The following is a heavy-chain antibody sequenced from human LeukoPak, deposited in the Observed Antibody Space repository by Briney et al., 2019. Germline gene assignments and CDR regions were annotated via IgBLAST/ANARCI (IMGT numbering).Heavy chain of an antibody. D-gene: IGHD1-7*01. CDR2: ISGSGGST. J-gene: IGHJ6*02. CDR3: AKASSQTRYYYYYYGMDV. V-gene: IGHV3-23*01. CDR1: GFTFSSYA. Sequence: GGSLRLSCAASGFTFSSYAMSRVRQAPGKGLEWVSAISGSGGSTYYADSVKGRFTISRDNSKNTLYLQMNSLRAEDTAVYYCAKASSQTRYYYYYYGMDVWGQGTTVTVSS.